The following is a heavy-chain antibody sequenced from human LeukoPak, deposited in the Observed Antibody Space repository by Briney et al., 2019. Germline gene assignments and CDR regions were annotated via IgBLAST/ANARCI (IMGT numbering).Heavy chain of an antibody. D-gene: IGHD3-22*01. J-gene: IGHJ5*02. Sequence: ASVKVSCKASGYTFTSYAMHWVRQAPGQRLEWMGWINAGNGNTKYSQKFQGRVTITADESTSTAYMEPSSLRSEDTAVYYCARVGATYYYDSSGYYPNWFDPWGQGTLVTVSS. CDR3: ARVGATYYYDSSGYYPNWFDP. V-gene: IGHV1-3*01. CDR2: INAGNGNT. CDR1: GYTFTSYA.